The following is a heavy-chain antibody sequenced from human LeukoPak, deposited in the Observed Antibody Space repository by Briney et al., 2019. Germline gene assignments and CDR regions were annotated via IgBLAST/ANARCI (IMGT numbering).Heavy chain of an antibody. CDR1: SGSISSSNW. V-gene: IGHV4-4*02. D-gene: IGHD3-10*01. CDR2: IYHSGST. J-gene: IGHJ4*02. CDR3: ARETYGSGSRTIYFDY. Sequence: PSGTLSLTCAVSSGSISSSNWWSWVRQPPGKGLEWIGEIYHSGSTNYNPSLKSRVTISEDKSKNQFSLKLSSVTAADTAVYYCARETYGSGSRTIYFDYWGQGTLVTVSS.